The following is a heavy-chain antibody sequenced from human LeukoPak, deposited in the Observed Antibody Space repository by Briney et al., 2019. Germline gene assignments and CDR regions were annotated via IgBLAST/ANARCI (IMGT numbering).Heavy chain of an antibody. CDR3: ARDDTLPDNGLDA. V-gene: IGHV3-33*01. CDR1: GFSFSSHC. D-gene: IGHD2-8*01. CDR2: IGRDGARD. Sequence: GRSLRLACAASGFSFSSHCMHWVRQPPGKGLEWLAVIGRDGARDSYAESVRGRLAISRDNSRNILFLKVNSLRVDASAVYFCARDDTLPDNGLDAWGQGTMVTVSS. J-gene: IGHJ3*01.